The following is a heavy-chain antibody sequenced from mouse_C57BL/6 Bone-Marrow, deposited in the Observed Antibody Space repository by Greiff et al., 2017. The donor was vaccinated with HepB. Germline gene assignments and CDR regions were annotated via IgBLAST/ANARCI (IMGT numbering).Heavy chain of an antibody. Sequence: EVQLQQSGPVLVKPGASVKMSCKASGYTFTDYYMNWVKQSHGKSLEWIGVINPYNGGTSYNQKFKGKATLTVDKSSSTAYMELNSLTSEDSAVYYGATEAPDPTWFAYWGQGTLVTVSA. CDR2: INPYNGGT. J-gene: IGHJ3*01. V-gene: IGHV1-19*01. CDR3: ATEAPDPTWFAY. CDR1: GYTFTDYY.